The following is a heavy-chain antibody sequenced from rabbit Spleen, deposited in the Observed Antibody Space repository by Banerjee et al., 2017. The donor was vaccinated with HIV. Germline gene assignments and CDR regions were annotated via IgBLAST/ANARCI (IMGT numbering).Heavy chain of an antibody. V-gene: IGHV1S40*01. J-gene: IGHJ4*01. CDR2: IDTNDGDT. CDR1: GFSFSSSDY. Sequence: QSLEESGGDLVKPGASLTLTCTASGFSFSSSDYMCWVRQAPGKGLEWITCIDTNDGDTDYANWPKGRFTISKTSSTTVTLQMTSLTVADTATYFCARAGEGGYGYLNLWGPGTLVTVS. CDR3: ARAGEGGYGYLNL. D-gene: IGHD5-1*01.